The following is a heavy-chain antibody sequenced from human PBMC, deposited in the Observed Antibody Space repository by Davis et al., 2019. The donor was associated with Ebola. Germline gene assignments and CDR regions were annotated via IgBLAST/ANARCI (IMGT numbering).Heavy chain of an antibody. D-gene: IGHD3-9*01. Sequence: SETLSLTCTVSGDSISSGSYYWSWIRQPAGKGLEWIGHIYTSGSTNYNPSLKSRVTISVDTSKNQFSLKLTSVTSADTAMYYCARDLHDSTGYGFWGQGTLVTVSS. CDR1: GDSISSGSYY. CDR3: ARDLHDSTGYGF. J-gene: IGHJ4*02. CDR2: IYTSGST. V-gene: IGHV4-61*09.